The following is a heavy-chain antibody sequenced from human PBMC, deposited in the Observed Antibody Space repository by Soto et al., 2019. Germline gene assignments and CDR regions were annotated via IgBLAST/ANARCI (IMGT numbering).Heavy chain of an antibody. CDR2: IYYTGAT. J-gene: IGHJ4*02. Sequence: SETLSLTCTFSCGPIITGGYFWTWIRQRPGKGLEWIGNIYYTGATSYNPSLKSRLTISFDTSKNQFSLKLTSVTAADTAVYFCARDRLSHDGNNSFFDYCGQGTLVTSPQ. CDR1: CGPIITGGYF. V-gene: IGHV4-31*03. D-gene: IGHD1-20*01. CDR3: ARDRLSHDGNNSFFDY.